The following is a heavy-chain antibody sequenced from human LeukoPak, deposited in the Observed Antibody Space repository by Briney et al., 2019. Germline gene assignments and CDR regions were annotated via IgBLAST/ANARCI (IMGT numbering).Heavy chain of an antibody. V-gene: IGHV3-7*05. Sequence: GGSLRLSGSASGFRLGSYWMSWVRQAPGKGLEWVVNIKQGGSELYYVDSVKGRFTISSDNAKNSLYLQMNSLRAEDTAVYYCARVRVDYGDYGMDVCGQGTTVTVSS. J-gene: IGHJ6*02. D-gene: IGHD4-17*01. CDR3: ARVRVDYGDYGMDV. CDR2: IKQGGSEL. CDR1: GFRLGSYW.